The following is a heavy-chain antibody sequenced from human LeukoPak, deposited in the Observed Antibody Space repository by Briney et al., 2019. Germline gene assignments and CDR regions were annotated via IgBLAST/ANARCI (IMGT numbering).Heavy chain of an antibody. CDR1: GGSISSTSYY. V-gene: IGHV4-39*01. CDR3: AKAGVRYFDSSGLYAFDF. CDR2: IYYSGST. J-gene: IGHJ3*01. Sequence: SETLSLTCAVSGGSISSTSYYWAWIRQPPGKGLEWIGTIYYSGSTYHNPSLKSRATMSVDTSRNQFSLKLSSVDAADTAVYYCAKAGVRYFDSSGLYAFDFWGQGTTVTVSS. D-gene: IGHD3-22*01.